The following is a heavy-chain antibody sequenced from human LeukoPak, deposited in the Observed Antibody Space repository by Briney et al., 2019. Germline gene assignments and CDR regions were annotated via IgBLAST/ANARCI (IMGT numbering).Heavy chain of an antibody. CDR1: GFTFRNNW. CDR2: ISGSGGST. V-gene: IGHV3-23*01. D-gene: IGHD1-14*01. Sequence: GGSLRLSCAASGFTFRNNWMTWVRQAPGKGLEWVSAISGSGGSTYYADSVKGRFTISRDNSKNTLYLQMNSLRAEDTAVYYCAKNPWSTSGWFDPWGQGTLVTVSS. CDR3: AKNPWSTSGWFDP. J-gene: IGHJ5*02.